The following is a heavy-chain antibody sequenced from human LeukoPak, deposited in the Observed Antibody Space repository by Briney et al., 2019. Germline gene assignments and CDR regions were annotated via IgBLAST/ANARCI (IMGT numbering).Heavy chain of an antibody. Sequence: PGRSLRLSCAASGFTFSRYWIHWVRQAPGKGLEWVSRINPDGSTTTYADSVKGRFTISRDNAKNTLYLQMNSLRAEDTAVYYCARGLQGIDYWGQGTLVTVSS. CDR3: ARGLQGIDY. CDR1: GFTFSRYW. V-gene: IGHV3-74*01. D-gene: IGHD4-11*01. J-gene: IGHJ4*02. CDR2: INPDGSTT.